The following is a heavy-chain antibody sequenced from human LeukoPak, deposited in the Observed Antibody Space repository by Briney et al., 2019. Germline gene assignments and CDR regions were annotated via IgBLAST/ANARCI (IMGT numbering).Heavy chain of an antibody. Sequence: VASVKVSCKASGYTFTSYAMHWVRQAPGQRLEWMGWINAGNGNTKYSQKFQGRVTITRDTSASTAYMELSSLRSEDTAVYYCARGRTTVVSRLPLFPCYWGQGTLVTVSS. CDR3: ARGRTTVVSRLPLFPCY. CDR1: GYTFTSYA. V-gene: IGHV1-3*01. D-gene: IGHD4-23*01. J-gene: IGHJ4*02. CDR2: INAGNGNT.